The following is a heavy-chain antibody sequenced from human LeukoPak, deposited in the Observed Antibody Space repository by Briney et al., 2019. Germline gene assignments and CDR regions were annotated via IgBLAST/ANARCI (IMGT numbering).Heavy chain of an antibody. CDR2: MNPNSGNT. J-gene: IGHJ4*02. V-gene: IGHV1-8*01. CDR1: GYTFTSYD. Sequence: GASVKVSCKASGYTFTSYDINWVRQATGQGLEWMGWMNPNSGNTGYAQKFQGRVTMTRNTSISTAYMELSSLRSEDSAVYYCARLDSSGYYIFDYWGQGTLVTVSS. CDR3: ARLDSSGYYIFDY. D-gene: IGHD3-22*01.